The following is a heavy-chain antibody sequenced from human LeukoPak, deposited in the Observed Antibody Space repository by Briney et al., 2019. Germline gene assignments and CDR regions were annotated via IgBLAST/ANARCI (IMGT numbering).Heavy chain of an antibody. CDR3: VKGRISEDGLDF. J-gene: IGHJ4*02. V-gene: IGHV3-23*01. CDR1: GFTSSSYW. Sequence: GGSLRLSCAASGFTSSSYWMSWVRQAPGKGLDWVSSISSSGNTYYADSVKGRFTISRDNSKNMLYLQMNSLRAEDTAVYYCVKGRISEDGLDFWGQGTLVTVSS. CDR2: ISSSGNT. D-gene: IGHD6-13*01.